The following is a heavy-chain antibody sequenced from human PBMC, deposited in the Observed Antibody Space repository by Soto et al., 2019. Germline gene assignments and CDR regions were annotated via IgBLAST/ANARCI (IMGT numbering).Heavy chain of an antibody. Sequence: PGGSLRLSCAASGFTFSSYGMHWVRQAPGKGLEWVAVISYDGSNKYYADSVKGRFTISRDNSKNTLYLQMNSLRAEDTAVYYCSSIAARPGMGQSLELVNFDYWGQGTLVTVSS. CDR2: ISYDGSNK. D-gene: IGHD6-6*01. CDR1: GFTFSSYG. CDR3: SSIAARPGMGQSLELVNFDY. V-gene: IGHV3-30*03. J-gene: IGHJ4*02.